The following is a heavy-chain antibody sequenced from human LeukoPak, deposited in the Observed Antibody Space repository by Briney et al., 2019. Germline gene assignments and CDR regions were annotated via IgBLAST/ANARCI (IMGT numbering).Heavy chain of an antibody. Sequence: GGSLRLSCAASGFTFSGYIMNWVRQAPGKGLEWVSFISSTSNTIYYADSVKGRFTVSRDNAKNSLYLQMNSLRAEDTAVYYCARDQWLDYWGQGTLVTVSS. CDR3: ARDQWLDY. CDR1: GFTFSGYI. J-gene: IGHJ4*02. CDR2: ISSTSNTI. V-gene: IGHV3-48*01. D-gene: IGHD6-19*01.